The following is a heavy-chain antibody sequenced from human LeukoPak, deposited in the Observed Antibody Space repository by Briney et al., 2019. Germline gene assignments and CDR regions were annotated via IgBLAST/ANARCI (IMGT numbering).Heavy chain of an antibody. V-gene: IGHV3-66*01. CDR3: ARDDGVGADYAFDI. J-gene: IGHJ3*02. Sequence: GGSLRLSCAAYGFTVSSNYMSWVRQAPGKGLEWVSVIYSGGSTYYADSEKGRFTISRDNSKNTLYLQMNSLRAEDTAVYYCARDDGVGADYAFDIWGQGTMVTVS. CDR1: GFTVSSNY. D-gene: IGHD1-26*01. CDR2: IYSGGST.